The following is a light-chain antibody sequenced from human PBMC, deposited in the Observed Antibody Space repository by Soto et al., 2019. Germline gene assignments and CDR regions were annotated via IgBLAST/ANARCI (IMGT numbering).Light chain of an antibody. CDR1: QSLNRD. CDR3: QQYNNWPPYT. Sequence: IVMTQSPATLSMSPGERATLSCRASQSLNRDLAWYQQKPGQSPRLLIFGASIRATGIPARFSGSGSGTEFTLTIGSLQSEDCAVYYCQQYNNWPPYTFGQGTKLEIK. CDR2: GAS. V-gene: IGKV3-15*01. J-gene: IGKJ2*01.